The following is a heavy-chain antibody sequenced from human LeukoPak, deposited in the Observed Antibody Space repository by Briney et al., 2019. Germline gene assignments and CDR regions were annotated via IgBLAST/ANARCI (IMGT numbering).Heavy chain of an antibody. J-gene: IGHJ2*01. CDR2: INPILGTA. CDR3: ARDRGYCSSTSCYGPDWYFDL. D-gene: IGHD2-2*01. V-gene: IGHV1-69*10. Sequence: GASVKVSCTASGGTFSSYAISWVRQAPGRGLEWMGRINPILGTANYAQKFQGRVTITADKSTSTAYMELSSLRSEDTAVYYCARDRGYCSSTSCYGPDWYFDLWGRGTLVTVSS. CDR1: GGTFSSYA.